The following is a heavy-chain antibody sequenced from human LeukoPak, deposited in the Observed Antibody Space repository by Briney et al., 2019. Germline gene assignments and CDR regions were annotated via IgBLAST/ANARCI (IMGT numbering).Heavy chain of an antibody. V-gene: IGHV3-30*02. CDR2: ISYDGSSK. J-gene: IGHJ4*02. CDR1: GFTFSNHG. Sequence: QPGGSLRLSCAASGFTFSNHGMHWVRQAPGKGLEWVAYISYDGSSKYYADSVKGLLTLSRDNSKNTVSLQMNSLRAEDTAVYYCTRDSNYSFDYWGQGTLVTVSS. CDR3: TRDSNYSFDY. D-gene: IGHD4-11*01.